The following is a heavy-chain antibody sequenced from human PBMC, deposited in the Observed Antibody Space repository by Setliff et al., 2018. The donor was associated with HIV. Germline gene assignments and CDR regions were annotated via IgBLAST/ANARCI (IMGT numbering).Heavy chain of an antibody. CDR2: IKSKTYGGTT. Sequence: GSLSLSCAASGFTFSNAWMSWVRQAPGKGLEWVGRIKSKTYGGTTEYAASVKGRFTISRDDSKNSLYLQMNSLKTEDTAVYYCARELSGTYFDYWGQGILVTVSS. CDR3: ARELSGTYFDY. J-gene: IGHJ4*02. V-gene: IGHV3-15*01. CDR1: GFTFSNAW. D-gene: IGHD1-26*01.